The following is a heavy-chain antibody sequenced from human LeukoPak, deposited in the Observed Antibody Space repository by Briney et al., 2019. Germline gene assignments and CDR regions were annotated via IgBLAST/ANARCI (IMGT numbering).Heavy chain of an antibody. CDR3: ARGGLGYYDSSGYYYYFDY. J-gene: IGHJ4*02. D-gene: IGHD3-22*01. Sequence: SETLSLTCAVYGGSFSGYYWSWIRQPPGRGLEWIGEINHSGSTNYNPSLKSRVTISVDTSKNQFSLKLSSVTAADTAVYYCARGGLGYYDSSGYYYYFDYWGQGTLVTVSS. CDR1: GGSFSGYY. V-gene: IGHV4-34*01. CDR2: INHSGST.